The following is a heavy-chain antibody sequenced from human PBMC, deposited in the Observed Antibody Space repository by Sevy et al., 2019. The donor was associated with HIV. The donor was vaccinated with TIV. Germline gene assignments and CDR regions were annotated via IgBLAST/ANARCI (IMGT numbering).Heavy chain of an antibody. CDR3: TTEALDYGDADFYHYGMDV. Sequence: GGSLRLSCVASGITFSNVWMSWVRQAPGKGLEWVGRIKSKSEGGTTDYAAPVKVRFTISRDDSKNTLYLQMNSLQTEDTAVYYCTTEALDYGDADFYHYGMDVWGQGTTVTVSS. J-gene: IGHJ6*01. V-gene: IGHV3-15*01. CDR2: IKSKSEGGTT. D-gene: IGHD4-17*01. CDR1: GITFSNVW.